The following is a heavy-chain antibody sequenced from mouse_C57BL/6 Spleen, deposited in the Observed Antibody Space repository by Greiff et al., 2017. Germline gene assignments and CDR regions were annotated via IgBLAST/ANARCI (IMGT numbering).Heavy chain of an antibody. J-gene: IGHJ2*01. D-gene: IGHD1-3*01. V-gene: IGHV1-63*01. CDR2: IYPGGGYT. CDR3: SRGSGNYFGY. Sequence: QVQLQQSGAELVRPGTSVKMSCKASGYTFTNYWIGWAKQRPGHGLEWIGDIYPGGGYTNYNEKFKGKATLTADKSSSTSYMRCSSLTSEDSASYYGSRGSGNYFGYWGQGTTLTVSS. CDR1: GYTFTNYW.